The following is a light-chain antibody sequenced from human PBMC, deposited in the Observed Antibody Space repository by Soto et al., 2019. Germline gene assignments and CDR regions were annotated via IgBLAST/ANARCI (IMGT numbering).Light chain of an antibody. V-gene: IGKV3-20*01. CDR2: ATS. J-gene: IGKJ1*01. CDR1: QSVSSIY. Sequence: ESMLTQSPGTLSLSPGERATLSCRASQSVSSIYLAWYQQKPGQAPSLLIYATSSRATGIPDRFSGSGSGTDFSLTISRLEPEDFATYYCQQSYSTPWTFGQGTKVDI. CDR3: QQSYSTPWT.